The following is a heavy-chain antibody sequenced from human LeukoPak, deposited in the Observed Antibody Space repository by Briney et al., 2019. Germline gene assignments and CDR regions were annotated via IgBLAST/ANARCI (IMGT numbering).Heavy chain of an antibody. V-gene: IGHV3-33*01. CDR3: ARAQRWLQFTNWFDP. CDR1: GFTFSSYG. D-gene: IGHD5-24*01. Sequence: GGSLRLSCAASGFTFSSYGMHWVRQAPGEGLEWVAVIWYDGSNKYYADSVKGRFTISRDNSKNTLYLQMNSLRAEDTAVYYCARAQRWLQFTNWFDPWGQGTLVTVSS. J-gene: IGHJ5*02. CDR2: IWYDGSNK.